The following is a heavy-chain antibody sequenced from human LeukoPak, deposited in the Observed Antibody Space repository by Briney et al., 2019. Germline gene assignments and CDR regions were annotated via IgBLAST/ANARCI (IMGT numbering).Heavy chain of an antibody. Sequence: GGSLRLSCAASGFTFSSYAMSWVRQAPGKGLEWVSAISGSGDTKHYADSVKGRFTISRDNSKNTLYLQMNNLRADDMAVYFCAKSARITIFGMIRDWGQGTLVTVSS. CDR2: ISGSGDTK. V-gene: IGHV3-23*01. CDR3: AKSARITIFGMIRD. J-gene: IGHJ4*02. CDR1: GFTFSSYA. D-gene: IGHD3-3*01.